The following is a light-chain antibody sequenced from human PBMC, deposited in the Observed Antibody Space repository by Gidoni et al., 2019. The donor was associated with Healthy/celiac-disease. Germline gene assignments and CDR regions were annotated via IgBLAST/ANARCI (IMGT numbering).Light chain of an antibody. CDR3: QQRSNWPLT. J-gene: IGKJ4*01. CDR1: QSVSSY. CDR2: DAS. Sequence: EIVLTQSPATLSLSPGERATLSCRASQSVSSYLAWYQQKPGQATRRLIYDASNRATGIPARFSGSGSGTDFTLTISSLEPEDFAVYYCQQRSNWPLTFGGGTKVEIK. V-gene: IGKV3-11*01.